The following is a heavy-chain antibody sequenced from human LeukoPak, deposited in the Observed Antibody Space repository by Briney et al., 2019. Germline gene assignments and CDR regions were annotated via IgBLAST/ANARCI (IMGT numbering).Heavy chain of an antibody. J-gene: IGHJ6*02. CDR3: ARDSGGYDFWSGSGYYYYYGMDV. Sequence: SETLSLTCTVSGGSISSYYWSRIRQPAGKGLEWIGRIYTSGSTNYNPSLKSRVTMSVDTSKNQFSLKLSSVTAADTAVYYCARDSGGYDFWSGSGYYYYYGMDVWGQGTTVTVSS. D-gene: IGHD3-3*01. CDR2: IYTSGST. V-gene: IGHV4-4*07. CDR1: GGSISSYY.